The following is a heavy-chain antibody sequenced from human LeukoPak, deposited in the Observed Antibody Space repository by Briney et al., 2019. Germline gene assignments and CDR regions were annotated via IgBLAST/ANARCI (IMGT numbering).Heavy chain of an antibody. Sequence: ASVKVSCKASGYTFTSYGISWVRQAPGQGLEWMTWIGAYNGNTNYAQKFQGRVTMTTDTSTSTAYMELRSLRSDDTAVYYCARASQYYDILTGYYNDAFDKWGQGTMVTVSS. CDR3: ARASQYYDILTGYYNDAFDK. J-gene: IGHJ3*02. D-gene: IGHD3-9*01. CDR2: IGAYNGNT. V-gene: IGHV1-18*01. CDR1: GYTFTSYG.